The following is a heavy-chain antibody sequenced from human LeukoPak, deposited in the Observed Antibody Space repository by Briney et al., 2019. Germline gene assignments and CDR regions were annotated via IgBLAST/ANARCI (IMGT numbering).Heavy chain of an antibody. Sequence: GGSLRLSCAASGFTFSSYSMNWVRQAPGKGLEWVSSISSSSSYIYYADSVKGRFTISRDNAKNSLYLQMNSLRAEDTAVYYCARGIDIVVVPAAPADAFDIWGQGTMVTVSS. CDR1: GFTFSSYS. CDR3: ARGIDIVVVPAAPADAFDI. J-gene: IGHJ3*02. CDR2: ISSSSSYI. V-gene: IGHV3-21*04. D-gene: IGHD2-2*01.